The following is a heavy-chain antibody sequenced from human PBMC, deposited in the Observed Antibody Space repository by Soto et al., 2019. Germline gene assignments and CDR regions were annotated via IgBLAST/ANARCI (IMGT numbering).Heavy chain of an antibody. CDR2: IYWDDDK. J-gene: IGHJ5*02. V-gene: IGHV2-5*02. CDR1: GFSLSMSGVG. D-gene: IGHD2-2*01. Sequence: QITLKESGPTLVKPTQTLTLTCTLSGFSLSMSGVGVGWIRQPPGKALEWLALIYWDDDKRYSPSLKSRLTITKDTSKNQVVLTMTNMDPVDTATYYCARGLRYCSSTNCPNCFDPWGQGTLVTVSS. CDR3: ARGLRYCSSTNCPNCFDP.